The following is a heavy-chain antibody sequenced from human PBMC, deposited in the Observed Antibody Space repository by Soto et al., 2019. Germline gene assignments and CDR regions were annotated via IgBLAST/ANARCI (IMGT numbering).Heavy chain of an antibody. CDR3: ARDKDLQPTVWGF. V-gene: IGHV4-31*03. Sequence: TLSLTCTVSGDSMATGGHYYNWIRQVPGKGLEWIGYVYYSGATHYTPSLRARATISRDTSRNQFSLRLVSVTAADTALYYCARDKDLQPTVWGFWGQGIQVTVSS. D-gene: IGHD3-16*01. CDR1: GDSMATGGHY. CDR2: VYYSGAT. J-gene: IGHJ4*02.